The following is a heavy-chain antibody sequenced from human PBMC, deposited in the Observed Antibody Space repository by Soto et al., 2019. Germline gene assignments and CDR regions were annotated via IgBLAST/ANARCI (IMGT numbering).Heavy chain of an antibody. D-gene: IGHD3-3*01. CDR3: ARGTYDFWSGYWEFYYYYYMDV. CDR2: IYYSGST. J-gene: IGHJ6*03. V-gene: IGHV4-39*01. CDR1: GGSISSSSYY. Sequence: SETLSLTCTVSGGSISSSSYYWGWIRQPPGKGLEWIGSIYYSGSTYYNPSLKSRVTISVDTSKNQFSLKLSSVTAADTAVYYCARGTYDFWSGYWEFYYYYYMDVWGKGTTVTVSS.